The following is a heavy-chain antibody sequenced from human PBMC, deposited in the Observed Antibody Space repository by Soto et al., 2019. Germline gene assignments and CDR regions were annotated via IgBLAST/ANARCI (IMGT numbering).Heavy chain of an antibody. D-gene: IGHD3-10*01. V-gene: IGHV4-59*01. Sequence: SETLSLTCTVSGGSISSYYWSWLRQPPGKGLEWIGYIYYSGSTNYNPSLKSRVTISVDTSKNQFSLKLSSVTAADTAVYYCARLFKGGNGHLWFGEFSAPGGMDVWGQGTTVTVSS. CDR2: IYYSGST. CDR3: ARLFKGGNGHLWFGEFSAPGGMDV. CDR1: GGSISSYY. J-gene: IGHJ6*02.